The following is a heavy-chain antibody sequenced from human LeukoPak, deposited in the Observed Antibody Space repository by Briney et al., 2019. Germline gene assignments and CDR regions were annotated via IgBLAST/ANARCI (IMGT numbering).Heavy chain of an antibody. CDR1: GGSISSGDYY. V-gene: IGHV4-30-4*01. D-gene: IGHD3-22*01. Sequence: ASETLSLTCTVSGGSISSGDYYWSWIRQPPGKGLEWIGYIYYSGSTYYNPSLKSRITISVDTSKNQFSLKLSSVTAADTAVYYCARAALRKYYYDSSGLNDAFDIWGQGTMVTVSS. J-gene: IGHJ3*02. CDR3: ARAALRKYYYDSSGLNDAFDI. CDR2: IYYSGST.